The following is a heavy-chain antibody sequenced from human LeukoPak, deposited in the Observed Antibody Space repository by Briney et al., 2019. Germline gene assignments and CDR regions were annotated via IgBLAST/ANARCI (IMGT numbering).Heavy chain of an antibody. CDR1: GFTFSSYS. V-gene: IGHV3-21*01. J-gene: IGHJ6*02. CDR3: ARGDYGDYGDYYYGMDV. D-gene: IGHD4-17*01. Sequence: GGSLRLSCAASGFTFSSYSMNWVRQAPGKGLEWVSSISSSSSYIYYADSVKGRFTISRDNAKNSLYLQMNSLRAEDTAVYYCARGDYGDYGDYYYGMDVWGQGTTVTVSS. CDR2: ISSSSSYI.